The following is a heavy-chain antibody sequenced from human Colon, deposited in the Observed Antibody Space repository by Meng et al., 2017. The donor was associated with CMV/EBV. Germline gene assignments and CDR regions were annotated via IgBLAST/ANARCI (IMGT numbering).Heavy chain of an antibody. CDR2: IGRGSGGT. Sequence: GESLKISCAASGFTFSDYAMNWVRQAPGKGLEWVSTIGRGSGGTYYADSVKGRFTVSRDDSKNTLYLQMNTLRAEDTALYFCAKSGHCITSNCFQYFDSWGQGTLVTVSS. CDR1: GFTFSDYA. V-gene: IGHV3-23*01. J-gene: IGHJ4*02. CDR3: AKSGHCITSNCFQYFDS. D-gene: IGHD2-2*03.